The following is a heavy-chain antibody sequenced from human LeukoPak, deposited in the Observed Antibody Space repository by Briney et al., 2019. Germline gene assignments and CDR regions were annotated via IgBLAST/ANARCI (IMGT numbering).Heavy chain of an antibody. J-gene: IGHJ4*02. D-gene: IGHD3-3*02. Sequence: ASLKVSCKASGYTFTAPYMYWVRQGPRQGLEWMGWINLNNGDTKYAQSFLGRVTMTRDTSTTTAYMELSSLRSDDTAVYFCASYPRSISTPPFDYWGQGNLVTVSS. V-gene: IGHV1-2*02. CDR2: INLNNGDT. CDR1: GYTFTAPY. CDR3: ASYPRSISTPPFDY.